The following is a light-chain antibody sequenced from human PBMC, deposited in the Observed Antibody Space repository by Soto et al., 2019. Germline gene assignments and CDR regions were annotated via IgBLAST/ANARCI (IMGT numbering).Light chain of an antibody. CDR3: ASWDDSLSGHFV. CDR1: NSNIGSNN. J-gene: IGLJ1*01. V-gene: IGLV1-44*01. Sequence: QSVLTQPPSASGTPGQRVTVTCSGSNSNIGSNNVNWYQQLPGAAPKLLIYSSNQRPSGVPVRFSASKSGTSASLAISGLQSEDEADYYCASWDDSLSGHFVFGTRTKVTVL. CDR2: SSN.